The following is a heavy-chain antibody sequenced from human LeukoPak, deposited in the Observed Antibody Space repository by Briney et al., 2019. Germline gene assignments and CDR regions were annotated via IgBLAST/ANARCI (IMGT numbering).Heavy chain of an antibody. Sequence: ASVKVSCKASGYTFTSYTMNWVRQAPGQGLEWMGWINTNTGIPTYAQGFTGRFVLSLDTSVSTAYLQISSLKAEDTAVYYCARRIEGIAVAGHYYYGMDVWGQGTTVTVSS. CDR2: INTNTGIP. V-gene: IGHV7-4-1*02. J-gene: IGHJ6*02. CDR1: GYTFTSYT. D-gene: IGHD6-19*01. CDR3: ARRIEGIAVAGHYYYGMDV.